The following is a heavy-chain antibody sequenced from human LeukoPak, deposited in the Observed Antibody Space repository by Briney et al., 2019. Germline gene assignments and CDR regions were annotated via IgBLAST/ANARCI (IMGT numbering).Heavy chain of an antibody. V-gene: IGHV4-59*08. J-gene: IGHJ4*02. Sequence: PSETLSLTCTVSGGSISSYYWSWIRQSPGKGLEWMGYIHYSGGTNYNPSLKSRVTIPVDASKRQFSLKLSSVTAADTAVYYCARHTSSWNPFEYWGQGTLVTVSS. CDR2: IHYSGGT. CDR1: GGSISSYY. CDR3: ARHTSSWNPFEY. D-gene: IGHD2-2*01.